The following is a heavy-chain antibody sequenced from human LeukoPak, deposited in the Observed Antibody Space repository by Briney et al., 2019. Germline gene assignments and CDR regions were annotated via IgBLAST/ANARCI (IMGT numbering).Heavy chain of an antibody. J-gene: IGHJ4*02. Sequence: GGSLRLSCAASGFTFSSAMTWVRQAPGKGLEWVAVISYDGSNKYYADSVKGRFTISRDNSKNTLYLQMNSLRAEDTAVYYCARDSPEYYYDIGPPHYWGQGTLVTVSS. CDR2: ISYDGSNK. CDR1: GFTFSSA. V-gene: IGHV3-30-3*01. D-gene: IGHD3-22*01. CDR3: ARDSPEYYYDIGPPHY.